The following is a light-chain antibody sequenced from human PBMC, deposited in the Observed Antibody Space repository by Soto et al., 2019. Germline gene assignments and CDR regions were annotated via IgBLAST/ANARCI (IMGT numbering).Light chain of an antibody. Sequence: DVQMTQSPSSLSASIGDRVTITCRASQSIRTFLNWYQQKPGKAPDLLIFAASNLQSGVTSRFSGSGSGTEFTLTISSLQPEDFATYYCQQSYNTPSTFGQGTNLEIK. CDR1: QSIRTF. V-gene: IGKV1-39*01. CDR2: AAS. J-gene: IGKJ2*01. CDR3: QQSYNTPST.